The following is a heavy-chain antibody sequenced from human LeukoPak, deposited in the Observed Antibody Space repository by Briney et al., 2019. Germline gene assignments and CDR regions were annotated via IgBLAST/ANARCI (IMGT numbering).Heavy chain of an antibody. CDR2: ISGSGGST. J-gene: IGHJ4*02. D-gene: IGHD3-22*01. Sequence: GGSLRLSCAASGXTFSSYAMSWVRQAPGKGLEWVSAISGSGGSTYYADSVKGRFTITRDNSKNTLYLQMNSLRAEDTAVYHCAKDLRTGLVVIGFDYWGQGTLVTVSS. CDR1: GXTFSSYA. V-gene: IGHV3-23*01. CDR3: AKDLRTGLVVIGFDY.